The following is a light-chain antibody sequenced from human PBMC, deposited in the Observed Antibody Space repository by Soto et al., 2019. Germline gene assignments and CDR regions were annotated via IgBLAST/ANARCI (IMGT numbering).Light chain of an antibody. CDR1: QSVSTNY. V-gene: IGKV3-20*01. Sequence: EIVLTQSPGTLSLSPGERATLSCRASQSVSTNYLAWYQRKPGQAPRLLIYGASSRATDIPRRFSGSGSGTDFTLTITRLEPEDLAVYYCQQYGSSPPTFGQGTKVEVK. CDR2: GAS. J-gene: IGKJ1*01. CDR3: QQYGSSPPT.